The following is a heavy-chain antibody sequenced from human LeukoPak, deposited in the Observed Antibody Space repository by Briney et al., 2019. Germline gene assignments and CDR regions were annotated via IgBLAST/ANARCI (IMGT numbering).Heavy chain of an antibody. CDR1: GGSISSYY. V-gene: IGHV4-4*07. CDR3: ARGSGIAAAGTAGRVGWFDP. D-gene: IGHD6-13*01. J-gene: IGHJ5*02. Sequence: SETLSLTCTVSGGSISSYYWSWIRQPAGKGLEWIGRIYTSGSTNYNPSLKIRVTMSLDTPKNQFSLKLSSVTAADTAVYYCARGSGIAAAGTAGRVGWFDPWGQGTLVTVSS. CDR2: IYTSGST.